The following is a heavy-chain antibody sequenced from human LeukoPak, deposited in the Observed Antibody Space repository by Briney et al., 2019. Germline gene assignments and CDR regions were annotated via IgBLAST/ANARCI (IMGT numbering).Heavy chain of an antibody. Sequence: SETLSLTCTVSGGSVSSGSYNWSWIRQPPGRGLEWIGYIYYSGSTNYNPSLKSRVTISVDTSKNQFSLKLSSVTAADTAVYYCARRDYGRGDAFDIWGQGTMVTVSS. V-gene: IGHV4-61*01. CDR1: GGSVSSGSYN. J-gene: IGHJ3*02. CDR3: ARRDYGRGDAFDI. D-gene: IGHD4-17*01. CDR2: IYYSGST.